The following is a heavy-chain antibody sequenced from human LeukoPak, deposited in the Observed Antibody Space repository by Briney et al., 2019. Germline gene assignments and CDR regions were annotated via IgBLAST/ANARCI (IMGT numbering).Heavy chain of an antibody. CDR2: MNPNSGNT. Sequence: ASVKVSCKASGYTFTSYDINWVRQATGQGLEWMGWMNPNSGNTGYAQKFQGRVTMTRNTSISTAYMELSSLRSEDTAVYYCARGHDFWSGYSGVWFDPWGQGTLVTVSS. V-gene: IGHV1-8*01. CDR1: GYTFTSYD. D-gene: IGHD3-3*01. CDR3: ARGHDFWSGYSGVWFDP. J-gene: IGHJ5*02.